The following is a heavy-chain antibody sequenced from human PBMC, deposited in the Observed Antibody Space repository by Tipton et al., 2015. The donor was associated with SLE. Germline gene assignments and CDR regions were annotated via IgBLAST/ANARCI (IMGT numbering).Heavy chain of an antibody. CDR3: ARAAFNWNDRDPLDI. CDR1: GGSISSSY. Sequence: TLSLTCNISGGSISSSYWSWIRQPPGKGLEWIGYIYYSGTTKYNPSLKSRVTISVDSSKSQISLRLKSVTAADTAVYFCARAAFNWNDRDPLDIWGQGTLVVVSS. D-gene: IGHD1-1*01. J-gene: IGHJ3*02. CDR2: IYYSGTT. V-gene: IGHV4-59*07.